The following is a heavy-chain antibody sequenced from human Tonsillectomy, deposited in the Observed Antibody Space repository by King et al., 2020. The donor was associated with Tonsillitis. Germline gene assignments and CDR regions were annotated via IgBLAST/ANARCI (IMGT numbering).Heavy chain of an antibody. D-gene: IGHD3-3*01. Sequence: VQLVESGGGLVQPGRSLRLSCVVSGFSFDNYAMHWVRQAPGKGLEWVSGITWNSGTRGYADSVKDRFTISRDNAKNSLYLQMNSLRPEDTALYYCAKDTHIAFWSSSGMDVWGQGTTVIVSS. J-gene: IGHJ6*02. CDR2: ITWNSGTR. CDR1: GFSFDNYA. V-gene: IGHV3-9*01. CDR3: AKDTHIAFWSSSGMDV.